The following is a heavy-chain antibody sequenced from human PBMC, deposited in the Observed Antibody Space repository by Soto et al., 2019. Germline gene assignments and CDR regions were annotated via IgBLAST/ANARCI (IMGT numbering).Heavy chain of an antibody. CDR1: GGSIISGGYS. D-gene: IGHD7-27*01. CDR2: IYHSGST. CDR3: AKNWNWGSLVH. Sequence: SETLSLTCAVSGGSIISGGYSWSWIRQPPGKGLEWIGYIYHSGSTNYNPSLKSRVTISVDTPKNQFSLKLSSVTAADTAVYYCAKNWNWGSLVHWGQGTLVTVSS. J-gene: IGHJ4*02. V-gene: IGHV4-30-2*01.